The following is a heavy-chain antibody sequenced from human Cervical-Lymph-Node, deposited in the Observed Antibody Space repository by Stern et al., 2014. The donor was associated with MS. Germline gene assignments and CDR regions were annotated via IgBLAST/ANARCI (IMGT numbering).Heavy chain of an antibody. V-gene: IGHV4-61*02. D-gene: IGHD3/OR15-3a*01. J-gene: IGHJ5*02. CDR2: VYPCGST. CDR3: AREAWTGIIVHGFDP. Sequence: QVQLQESGPGLVKPSQTLSLTCTVSGGSISSGTYYWNWIRQPAGKGLEWIGHVYPCGSTRYTPSLDSRAPISGDTSKTQFSLRLTSVTAADAAVYYCAREAWTGIIVHGFDPWGQGTLVTVSS. CDR1: GGSISSGTYY.